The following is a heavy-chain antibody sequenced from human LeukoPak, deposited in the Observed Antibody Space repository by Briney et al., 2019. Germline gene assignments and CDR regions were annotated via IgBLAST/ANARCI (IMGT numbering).Heavy chain of an antibody. D-gene: IGHD3-16*01. CDR3: TTVGAEIWGYYFEY. Sequence: GVLLRLTCVHRADELSKGRVRRARWAPDKVKERVGRIKSKTDGGTTDYAAPVKGRFTISRADSKNTLYLEMNSLKTEDTAVYYCTTVGAEIWGYYFEYWGHGTLVSVSS. V-gene: IGHV3-15*01. CDR1: ADELSKGR. J-gene: IGHJ4*01. CDR2: IKSKTDGGTT.